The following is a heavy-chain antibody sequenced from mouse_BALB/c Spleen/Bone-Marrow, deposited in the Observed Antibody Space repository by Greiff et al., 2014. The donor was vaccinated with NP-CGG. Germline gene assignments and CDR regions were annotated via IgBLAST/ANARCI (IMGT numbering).Heavy chain of an antibody. CDR2: IWAGGST. Sequence: VHLMESGPGLVAPSQSLSITCTVSGFSLTSYGVHWVRQPPGKGLEWLGVIWAGGSTNYNSALMSRLSISKDNSKSQVFLKMNSLQTDDTAMYYCARVYLWYFDVWGAGTTVTVSS. V-gene: IGHV2-9*02. D-gene: IGHD2-3*01. J-gene: IGHJ1*01. CDR3: ARVYLWYFDV. CDR1: GFSLTSYG.